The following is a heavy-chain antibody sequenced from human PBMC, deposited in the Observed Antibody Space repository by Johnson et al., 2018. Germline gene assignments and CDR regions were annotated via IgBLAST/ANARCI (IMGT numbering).Heavy chain of an antibody. CDR3: AKADAAGGAFDI. CDR2: ISYNGSNK. J-gene: IGHJ3*02. D-gene: IGHD1-26*01. Sequence: QVQLQESGGDVVQPGRSLRVSCAASRFRFRNYGMHWVRQAPGEGLEWVAVISYNGSNKKYADSVKGRFTISRDNSKNTLYLQMNSLRDEDTAVYYCAKADAAGGAFDIWGQGTMVTVSS. CDR1: RFRFRNYG. V-gene: IGHV3-30*18.